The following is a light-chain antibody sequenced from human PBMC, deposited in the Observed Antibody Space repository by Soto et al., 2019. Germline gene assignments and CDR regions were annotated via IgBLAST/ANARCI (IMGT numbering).Light chain of an antibody. J-gene: IGLJ1*01. V-gene: IGLV8-61*01. CDR1: SGSVSTSYY. CDR3: VLYMGSGIGV. Sequence: QTVVTQEPSFSVSPGGTVTLTCGLSSGSVSTSYYPSWYQQTPGQAPRTLIYSTNTRSSGVPDRFSGSILGNKAALTITGAEADDESAYYCVLYMGSGIGVFGTGPKLTVL. CDR2: STN.